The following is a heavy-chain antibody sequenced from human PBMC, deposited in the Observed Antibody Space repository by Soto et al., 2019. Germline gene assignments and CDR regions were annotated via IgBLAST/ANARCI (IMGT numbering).Heavy chain of an antibody. CDR3: TRDTNTIRYYDSSGYLNWFDF. V-gene: IGHV1-46*03. CDR1: GYTFTSYY. Sequence: ASVKVSCKASGYTFTSYYMHWVRQAPGQGLEWMGIINPSGGSTSYAQKFQGRVTITADESTSTAYMELSSLRSEDTAVYYCTRDTNTIRYYDSSGYLNWFDFWGQGTPVTVSS. CDR2: INPSGGST. J-gene: IGHJ5*01. D-gene: IGHD3-22*01.